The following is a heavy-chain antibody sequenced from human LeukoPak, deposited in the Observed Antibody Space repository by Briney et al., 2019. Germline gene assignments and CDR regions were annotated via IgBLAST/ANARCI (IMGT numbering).Heavy chain of an antibody. D-gene: IGHD3-10*01. CDR1: GGSISSSSYY. J-gene: IGHJ6*03. V-gene: IGHV4-39*07. Sequence: SETLSLTCTVSGGSISSSSYYWGWIRQPPGKGLEWIGSIYYSGSTYYNPSLKSRVTISVDTSKNQFSLKLSSVTAADTAVYYCAGDKITMVRGVITYYMDVWGKGTTVTVS. CDR3: AGDKITMVRGVITYYMDV. CDR2: IYYSGST.